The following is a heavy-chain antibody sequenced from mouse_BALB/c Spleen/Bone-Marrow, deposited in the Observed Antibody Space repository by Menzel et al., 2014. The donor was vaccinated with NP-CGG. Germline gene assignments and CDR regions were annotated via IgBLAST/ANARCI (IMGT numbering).Heavy chain of an antibody. CDR3: TRSTATFDY. J-gene: IGHJ2*01. V-gene: IGHV1-80*01. CDR2: IYPGDGVT. D-gene: IGHD1-2*01. Sequence: VQLQQSGAELVRPGSSVKISCKASGYAFSAYWMSWVKQRPGQGLEWIGQIYPGDGVTNYNGKFKGKATLTADKSSSTAYMQLSSLTSEDSAVYFCTRSTATFDYWGQGTTLTVSS. CDR1: GYAFSAYW.